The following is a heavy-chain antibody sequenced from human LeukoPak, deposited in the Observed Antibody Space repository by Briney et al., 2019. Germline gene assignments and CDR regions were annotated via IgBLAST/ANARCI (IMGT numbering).Heavy chain of an antibody. CDR2: IRYRGSDK. V-gene: IGHV3-30*02. CDR3: ARSPTSWYFDY. J-gene: IGHJ4*02. Sequence: PGGSLRLSCAASGFTFSSYSMNWVRQAPGKGLEWVAFIRYRGSDKYYADSVKGRLTISRDNSKNTLYLQMNSLRPEDTSVYFCARSPTSWYFDYWGQGTLVTVSS. CDR1: GFTFSSYS. D-gene: IGHD2-2*01.